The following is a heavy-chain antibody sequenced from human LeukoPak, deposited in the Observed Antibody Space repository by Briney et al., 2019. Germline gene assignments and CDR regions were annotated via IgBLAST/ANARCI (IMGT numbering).Heavy chain of an antibody. CDR2: IYYSGST. CDR3: ARSELLWFGGVNSGFDY. D-gene: IGHD3-10*01. CDR1: GGSISSYY. Sequence: SQTLSLTCTVSGGSISSYYWSWLRQPPGKALEWIGYIYYSGSTYYNPSLKSRITISVDTSKNQFSLKLSSVTAADTDVYYCARSELLWFGGVNSGFDYWGQGTLVTVSS. V-gene: IGHV4-59*01. J-gene: IGHJ4*02.